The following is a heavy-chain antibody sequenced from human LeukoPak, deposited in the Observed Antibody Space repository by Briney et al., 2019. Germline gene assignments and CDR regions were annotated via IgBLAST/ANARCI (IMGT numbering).Heavy chain of an antibody. CDR2: ISGSGGST. J-gene: IGHJ4*02. CDR3: AKVLHRYCSGGSCYSLDY. V-gene: IGHV3-23*01. Sequence: PGGSLRLSCAASGFTFSSYAMSWVRQAPGKGPEWVSAISGSGGSTYYADSVKGRFTISRDNSKNTLYLQMNSLRAEDTAVYYCAKVLHRYCSGGSCYSLDYWGQGTLVTVSS. D-gene: IGHD2-15*01. CDR1: GFTFSSYA.